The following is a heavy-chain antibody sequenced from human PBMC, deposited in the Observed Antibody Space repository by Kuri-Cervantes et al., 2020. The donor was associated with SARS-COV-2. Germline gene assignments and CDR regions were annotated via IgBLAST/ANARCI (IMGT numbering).Heavy chain of an antibody. V-gene: IGHV3-64D*06. Sequence: ETLSLTCSASGFTFSSYAMHWVRQAPGKGLEYVSAISSNGGSTYYADSVKGRFTISRDNSKNTLYLQMSSLRAEDTAVYYCAKLGGGILAPDIWGQGTMVTVSS. CDR3: AKLGGGILAPDI. CDR2: ISSNGGST. J-gene: IGHJ3*02. D-gene: IGHD2-15*01. CDR1: GFTFSSYA.